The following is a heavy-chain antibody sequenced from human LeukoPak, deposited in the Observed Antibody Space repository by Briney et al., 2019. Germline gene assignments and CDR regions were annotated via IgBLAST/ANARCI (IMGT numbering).Heavy chain of an antibody. CDR1: GGSISSGDYY. CDR2: IYYSGTT. Sequence: SETLSLTCTVSGGSISSGDYYWSWIRQPPGKGLEWIGYIYYSGTTYYNPSLKSRVTISVDTSKNQFSLKLTSVTAADTAVYYCARLGWYCSSTSCSNNWFDPWGQGTLVTVSS. V-gene: IGHV4-30-4*01. D-gene: IGHD2-2*01. J-gene: IGHJ5*02. CDR3: ARLGWYCSSTSCSNNWFDP.